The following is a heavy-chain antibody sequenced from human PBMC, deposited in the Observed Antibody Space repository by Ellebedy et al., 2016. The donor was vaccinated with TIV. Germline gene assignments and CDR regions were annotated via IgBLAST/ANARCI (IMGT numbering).Heavy chain of an antibody. D-gene: IGHD1-26*01. J-gene: IGHJ4*02. CDR2: IRNSGSTI. CDR1: GFTFSDYY. V-gene: IGHV3-11*01. CDR3: ARRDKGGATMKAFDY. Sequence: GESLKISCAASGFTFSDYYMNWIRQAPGKGLAWVSYIRNSGSTIYYADSVKCRFTISRDNAKNSLYLQMNSLRADDTAVYYCARRDKGGATMKAFDYWGQGTLVTVSS.